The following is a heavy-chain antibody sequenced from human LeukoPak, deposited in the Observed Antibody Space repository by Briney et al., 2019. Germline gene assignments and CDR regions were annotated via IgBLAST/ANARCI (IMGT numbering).Heavy chain of an antibody. J-gene: IGHJ4*02. CDR3: ARGRIAVAGPYFDY. V-gene: IGHV3-7*03. CDR1: GFTFSSYW. CDR2: IKQDGSEK. Sequence: GSLRLSCAASGFTFSSYWMSWVRQAPGKGLEWVANIKQDGSEKYYVDSVKGRFTISRDNAKNSLYLQMNSLRSEDTAVYYCARGRIAVAGPYFDYWGQGTLVTVSS. D-gene: IGHD6-19*01.